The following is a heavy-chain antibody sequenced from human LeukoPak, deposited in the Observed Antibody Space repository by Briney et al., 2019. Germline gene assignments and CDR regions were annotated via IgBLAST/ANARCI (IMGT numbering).Heavy chain of an antibody. J-gene: IGHJ4*02. Sequence: PSETLSLTCTVSGGSVSSGSYYWSWIRQPPGKGLEWIGYIYYSGSTNYNPSLKSRVTISVDTSKNQFSLKLSSVTAADTAVYYCARALVVRGVIKGRAFDYWGQGTLVTVSS. CDR3: ARALVVRGVIKGRAFDY. D-gene: IGHD3-10*01. CDR2: IYYSGST. V-gene: IGHV4-61*01. CDR1: GGSVSSGSYY.